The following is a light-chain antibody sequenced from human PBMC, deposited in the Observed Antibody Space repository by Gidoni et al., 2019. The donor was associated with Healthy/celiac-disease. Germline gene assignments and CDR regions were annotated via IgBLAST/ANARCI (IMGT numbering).Light chain of an antibody. CDR2: AAS. CDR3: QQSYSTPLT. Sequence: DIQITQSPSSLSASVGDRVTIPCRASQSISSYLTWYQQKPGKAPKLLIYAASSLQSGVPSRFSGSGSGTDFTLTISSLQPEDFANYYCQQSYSTPLTFGGGTKVEIK. J-gene: IGKJ4*02. CDR1: QSISSY. V-gene: IGKV1-39*01.